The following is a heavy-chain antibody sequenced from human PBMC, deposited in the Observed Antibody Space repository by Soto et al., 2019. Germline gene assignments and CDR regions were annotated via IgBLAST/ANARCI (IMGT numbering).Heavy chain of an antibody. V-gene: IGHV3-21*01. CDR3: AREDGVVGSSSAFDH. CDR2: INGRSNYV. Sequence: EVQVVESGGGLVKPGGSLRLSCVFAGFTFSTYTMNLVRQAPGKGLEWVSSINGRSNYVYYADSVKGRFTISRDNAKNSLYLKMNRLRAEDTAIYYCAREDGVVGSSSAFDHWGLGSLVTFSS. CDR1: GFTFSTYT. D-gene: IGHD1-26*01. J-gene: IGHJ4*02.